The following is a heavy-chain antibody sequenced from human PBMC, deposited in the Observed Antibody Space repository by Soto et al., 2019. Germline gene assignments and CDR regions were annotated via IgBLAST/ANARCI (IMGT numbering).Heavy chain of an antibody. D-gene: IGHD6-13*01. V-gene: IGHV4-39*01. Sequence: QVQLQESGPGLVMPSETLSLTCTVSGDSISGSPYFWGWIRRPPGKRLEWIGSIFYDGYTLYTPSLKSRVTISVDTSKNQFSLKLTSVAAADTAIYFCARLQAAVPHYWGQGILVTVSS. CDR2: IFYDGYT. CDR1: GDSISGSPYF. CDR3: ARLQAAVPHY. J-gene: IGHJ4*02.